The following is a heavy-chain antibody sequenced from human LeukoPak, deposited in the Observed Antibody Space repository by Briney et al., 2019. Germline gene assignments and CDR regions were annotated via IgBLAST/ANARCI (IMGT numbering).Heavy chain of an antibody. CDR3: ATPGRGGMGMLFDP. D-gene: IGHD1-26*01. Sequence: SETLSLTCTVSGYSISSGYYWGWIRQPPGKGLEWIGSIYHSGSTYYNPSLKSRVTISVDTSKNQFSLKLSSVTAADTAVYYCATPGRGGMGMLFDPWGQGTLVTVSS. CDR2: IYHSGST. V-gene: IGHV4-38-2*02. J-gene: IGHJ5*02. CDR1: GYSISSGYY.